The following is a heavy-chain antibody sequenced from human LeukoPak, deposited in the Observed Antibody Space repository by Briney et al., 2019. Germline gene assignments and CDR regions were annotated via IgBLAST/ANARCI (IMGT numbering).Heavy chain of an antibody. D-gene: IGHD5-18*01. CDR1: GFTFSSYA. CDR2: ISGSCGST. J-gene: IGHJ5*02. CDR3: AKDQYSYGKNWFDP. V-gene: IGHV3-23*01. Sequence: GGSLRLSCAASGFTFSSYAMSWVRQAPGKGLEWVSAISGSCGSTYYADSVKGRFTISRDNSKNTLYLQMNSLRAEDTAVYYCAKDQYSYGKNWFDPWGQGTLVTVSS.